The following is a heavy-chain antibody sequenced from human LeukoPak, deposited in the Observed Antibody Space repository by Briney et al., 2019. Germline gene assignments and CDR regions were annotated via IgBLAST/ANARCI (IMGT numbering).Heavy chain of an antibody. D-gene: IGHD5-18*01. J-gene: IGHJ4*02. CDR2: IYTSGST. V-gene: IGHV4-4*07. CDR1: GGSISSYY. CDR3: ARHEYGYGAGDFDK. Sequence: SETLSLTCTVSGGSISSYYWSWIRQPAGKGLEWIGRIYTSGSTNYNPSLKSRVTMSVDTSKNQFSLKLGSVTAADTAMYYCARHEYGYGAGDFDKWGQGTQVTVSS.